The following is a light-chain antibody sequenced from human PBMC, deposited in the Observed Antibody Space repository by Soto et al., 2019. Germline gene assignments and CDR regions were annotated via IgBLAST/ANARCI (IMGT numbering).Light chain of an antibody. J-gene: IGKJ1*01. V-gene: IGKV3-20*01. CDR2: GAS. Sequence: EIVLTQSPGTLSLSPGERATLSCRASQSVSSRLAWYQQKPGQAPRLLISGASSRATGIPDRFSGSGSGTDFTLTISSLQPEDFATYYCQQTYITPRTFGQGTKVDNK. CDR3: QQTYITPRT. CDR1: QSVSSR.